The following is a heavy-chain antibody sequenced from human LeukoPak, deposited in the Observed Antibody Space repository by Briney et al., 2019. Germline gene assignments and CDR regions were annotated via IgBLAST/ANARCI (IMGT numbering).Heavy chain of an antibody. Sequence: SQTLSLTCTVSGASIRSGDYYWSWIRQPPGKGLEWIGYIHDSGSTYYSPSLKSRITISVDTSENRFSLKLSSVTATDTAVYYCARDCSGGSCYGAFDIWGQGTMVTVSS. CDR2: IHDSGST. CDR1: GASIRSGDYY. D-gene: IGHD2-15*01. CDR3: ARDCSGGSCYGAFDI. V-gene: IGHV4-30-4*01. J-gene: IGHJ3*02.